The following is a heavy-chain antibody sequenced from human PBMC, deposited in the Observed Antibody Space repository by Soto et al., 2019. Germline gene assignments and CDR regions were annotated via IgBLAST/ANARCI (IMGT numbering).Heavy chain of an antibody. J-gene: IGHJ2*01. CDR3: ARSYNYGSYWYFDL. CDR1: GYTFSDYG. V-gene: IGHV1-18*04. Sequence: SAKVSFKASGYTFSDYGITWVRQAPGQGLEWMGWISISSGNTHFEESLQGRVTMTSDKTSTAYMELWRLRSDDSAMYYCARSYNYGSYWYFDLWGRGTLVTVSS. CDR2: ISISSGNT. D-gene: IGHD3-10*01.